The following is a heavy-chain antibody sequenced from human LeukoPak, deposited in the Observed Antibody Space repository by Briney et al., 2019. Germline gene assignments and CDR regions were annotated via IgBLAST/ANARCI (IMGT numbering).Heavy chain of an antibody. D-gene: IGHD6-13*01. CDR1: GGSISSGSYY. Sequence: SQTLSLTCTVSGGSISSGSYYWGWIRQPPGKGLEWIGSIYHSGSTYYNPSLKSRVTISVDTSKNQFSLKLSSVTAADTAVYYCAREGYYSSSWPASDYWGQGTLVTVSS. J-gene: IGHJ4*02. CDR2: IYHSGST. CDR3: AREGYYSSSWPASDY. V-gene: IGHV4-39*07.